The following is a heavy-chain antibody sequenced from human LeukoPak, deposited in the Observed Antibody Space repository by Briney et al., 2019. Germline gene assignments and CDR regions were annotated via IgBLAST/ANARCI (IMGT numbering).Heavy chain of an antibody. CDR1: GGSISSYY. CDR3: ARDALNYDFWSGYYIYGSGSYYNGIFDY. V-gene: IGHV4-59*12. D-gene: IGHD3-3*01. CDR2: IYYSGST. J-gene: IGHJ4*02. Sequence: PSETLSLTCTVSGGSISSYYWSWIRQPPGKGLELIGYIYYSGSTNYNPSLKSRVTISVDTSKNQFSLKLSSVTAADTAVYYCARDALNYDFWSGYYIYGSGSYYNGIFDYWGQGTLVTVSS.